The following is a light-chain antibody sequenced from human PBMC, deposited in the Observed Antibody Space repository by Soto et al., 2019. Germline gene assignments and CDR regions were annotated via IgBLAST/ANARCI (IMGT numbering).Light chain of an antibody. CDR2: EAT. CDR1: RSDIGASNS. CDR3: ISYKTDDTFV. Sequence: QSALTQPASVSGSPGQSITISCAGTRSDIGASNSVSWYQHLPGRPPTLIIYEATNRPSGVSERFSVSKTGDTASLTISGLQADVEAEYFCISYKTDDTFVFGSGTKLTVL. J-gene: IGLJ1*01. V-gene: IGLV2-14*01.